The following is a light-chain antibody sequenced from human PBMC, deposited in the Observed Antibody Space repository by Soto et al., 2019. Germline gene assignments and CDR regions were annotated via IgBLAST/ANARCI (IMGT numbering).Light chain of an antibody. CDR2: AAS. J-gene: IGKJ3*01. CDR3: QQLNSYPIT. Sequence: DIQLTQSPSFLSASVGDRVTITCQASQGINNYLGWYQQKPGKAPKLLIYAASTLQSGVPSRYSGSGSGTEFTLTISSLQPEDFATYYCQQLNSYPITFGPGTKVDI. V-gene: IGKV1-9*01. CDR1: QGINNY.